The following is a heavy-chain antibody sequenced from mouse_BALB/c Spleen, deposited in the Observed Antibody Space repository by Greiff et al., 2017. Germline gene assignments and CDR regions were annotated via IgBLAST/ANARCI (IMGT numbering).Heavy chain of an antibody. CDR3: ARDGNYFYYAMDY. CDR1: GFNIKDTY. CDR2: IDPANGNT. Sequence: VQLQQSGAELVRPGASVKLSCTASGFNIKDTYMPWVKQRPEQGLEWIGRIDPANGNTKYDPKFQGKATITADTSSNTAYLQLSSLTSEDTAVYYCARDGNYFYYAMDYWGQGTSVTVSS. V-gene: IGHV14-3*02. D-gene: IGHD2-1*01. J-gene: IGHJ4*01.